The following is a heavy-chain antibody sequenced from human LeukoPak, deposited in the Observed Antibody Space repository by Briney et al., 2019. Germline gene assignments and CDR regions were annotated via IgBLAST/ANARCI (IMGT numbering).Heavy chain of an antibody. CDR2: INHSGST. J-gene: IGHJ6*02. CDR3: ARELNIVVVPAAGYGMDV. V-gene: IGHV4-34*01. D-gene: IGHD2-2*01. CDR1: GGSFSGYY. Sequence: PSETLSLTCAVYGGSFSGYYWSWIRQPPGKGLEWIGEINHSGSTNYNPSLKSRVTISVDTSKNQFSLKLSSVTAADTAVYYCARELNIVVVPAAGYGMDVWGQGTTVTVSS.